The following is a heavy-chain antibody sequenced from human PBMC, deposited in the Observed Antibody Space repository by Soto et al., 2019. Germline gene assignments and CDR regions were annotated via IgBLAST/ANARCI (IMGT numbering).Heavy chain of an antibody. D-gene: IGHD5-12*01. CDR2: IIPIFGTA. J-gene: IGHJ4*02. V-gene: IGHV1-69*13. CDR1: GYTLSELS. CDR3: ARVSRRDGYNYADY. Sequence: GASVKVSCKVSGYTLSELSMHWVRQAPGQGLEWMGGIIPIFGTANYAQKFQGRVTITADESTSTAYMELSSLRSEDTAVYYCARVSRRDGYNYADYWGQGTLVTVSS.